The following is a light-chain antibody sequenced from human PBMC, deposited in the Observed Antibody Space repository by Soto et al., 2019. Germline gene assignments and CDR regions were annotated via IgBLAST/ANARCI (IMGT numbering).Light chain of an antibody. J-gene: IGKJ4*02. V-gene: IGKV3-11*01. CDR2: DAS. Sequence: EIVLTQSPATLSLSPGERATLSCRASQSVSSYLAWYKQKPGQAPRLLIYDASNRATGIPARFSGSGSGTDFTLPISSLEPEDFAVYYCQQRSNWPGFGGGTKVEIK. CDR3: QQRSNWPG. CDR1: QSVSSY.